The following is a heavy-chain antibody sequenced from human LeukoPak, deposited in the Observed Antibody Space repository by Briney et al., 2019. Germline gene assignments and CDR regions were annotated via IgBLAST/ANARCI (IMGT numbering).Heavy chain of an antibody. CDR3: ARGDGDPYPIDAFDI. Sequence: PSETLSLTCTVYGYSISSGYYWGWIRQPPGKGLEWIGSIYHSGSTYYNPSLKRRVTISVDTSKNQFSLKLSSVTAADTAVYYCARGDGDPYPIDAFDIWGQGTMVTVSS. D-gene: IGHD4-17*01. V-gene: IGHV4-38-2*02. CDR1: GYSISSGYY. CDR2: IYHSGST. J-gene: IGHJ3*02.